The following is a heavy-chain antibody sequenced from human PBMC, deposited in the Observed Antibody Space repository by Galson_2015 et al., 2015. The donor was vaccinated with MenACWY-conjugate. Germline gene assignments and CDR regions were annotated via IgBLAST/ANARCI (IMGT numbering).Heavy chain of an antibody. J-gene: IGHJ6*03. D-gene: IGHD6-25*01. CDR2: IYSGGST. Sequence: SLRLSCAASGFTVSSNYMSWVRQAPGKGLEWVSVIYSGGSTYYADSVKGRFTISRDNSTNTMYLQMNSLRADDTAVYYCARVFGSQRPMHYYYYMDVWGKGTTVTVSS. CDR1: GFTVSSNY. V-gene: IGHV3-53*01. CDR3: ARVFGSQRPMHYYYYMDV.